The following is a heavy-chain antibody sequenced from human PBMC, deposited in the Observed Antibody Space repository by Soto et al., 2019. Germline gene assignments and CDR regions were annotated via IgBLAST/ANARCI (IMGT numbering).Heavy chain of an antibody. CDR3: AHRKILTTPSVHYFYGMDV. CDR2: IYWDDDK. CDR1: GFSLSTRGVG. J-gene: IGHJ6*02. V-gene: IGHV2-5*02. D-gene: IGHD2-15*01. Sequence: QITLKESGPTLVKPTQTLTLTCSFSGFSLSTRGVGVGWIRQPPGKALEWLALIYWDDDKRYSPSLKSRLTITQDTSKNQVVLTMTNMDPVDTATYYCAHRKILTTPSVHYFYGMDVWGQGTTVTVSS.